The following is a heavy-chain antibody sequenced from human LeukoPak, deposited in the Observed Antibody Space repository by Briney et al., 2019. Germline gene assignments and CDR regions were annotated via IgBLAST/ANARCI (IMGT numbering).Heavy chain of an antibody. J-gene: IGHJ5*02. CDR3: ARVVLVRGSGAYNWFDP. V-gene: IGHV4-34*01. CDR1: GGSFSGYY. Sequence: PSETLSLTCAVYGGSFSGYYWSWIRQPPGKGLEWIGEINHSGSTNYNPSLKSRVTISVDTSKNQFSLKLSSVTAADTAVYYCARVVLVRGSGAYNWFDPWGQGTLVTVSS. D-gene: IGHD3-10*01. CDR2: INHSGST.